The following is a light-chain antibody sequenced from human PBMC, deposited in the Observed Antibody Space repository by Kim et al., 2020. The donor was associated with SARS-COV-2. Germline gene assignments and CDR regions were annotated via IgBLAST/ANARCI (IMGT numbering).Light chain of an antibody. CDR3: HQYYIYST. V-gene: IGKV1-5*03. Sequence: DIQMTQSPSTLSASVGDRVTITCRASQSVSNLLAWYKQKPGKAPKLLIYQASNLESGVPSRFSGSASGTEFTLTISSLQPDDSATYYCHQYYIYSTFGQGTKVDIK. CDR1: QSVSNL. J-gene: IGKJ1*01. CDR2: QAS.